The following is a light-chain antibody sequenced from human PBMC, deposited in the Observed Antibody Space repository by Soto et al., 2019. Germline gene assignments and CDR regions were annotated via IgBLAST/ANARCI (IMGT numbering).Light chain of an antibody. Sequence: DIHMTQSPCSVSASVGDGVTITCRASQGISSWLAWYQQKPGKAPKLLIYAASSLQSGVPSRFSGSGSGTDFTLTISSLQPEDVATYYCQQSHSIPWTFGQGTKVDIK. CDR2: AAS. CDR1: QGISSW. CDR3: QQSHSIPWT. V-gene: IGKV1-12*01. J-gene: IGKJ1*01.